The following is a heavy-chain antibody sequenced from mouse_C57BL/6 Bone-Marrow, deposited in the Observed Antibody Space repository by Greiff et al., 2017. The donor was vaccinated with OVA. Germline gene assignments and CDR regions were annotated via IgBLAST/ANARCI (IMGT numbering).Heavy chain of an antibody. Sequence: QVQLQQSGAELVKPGASVTLSCKASGYTFTEYTIHWVKQRSGQGLEWIGWFYPGSGSIKYNEKFTDEAPLTADKSSSTVYMELSRLTSEDSAVYFCARHASLTTVVAKWYFDVWGTGTTVTVSS. CDR2: FYPGSGSI. CDR3: ARHASLTTVVAKWYFDV. V-gene: IGHV1-62-2*01. D-gene: IGHD1-1*01. J-gene: IGHJ1*03. CDR1: GYTFTEYT.